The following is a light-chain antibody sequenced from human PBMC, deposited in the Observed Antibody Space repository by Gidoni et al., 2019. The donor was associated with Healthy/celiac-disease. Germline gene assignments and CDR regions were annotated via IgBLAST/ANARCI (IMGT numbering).Light chain of an antibody. CDR1: QSLLNSNGYNY. J-gene: IGKJ3*01. CDR3: MQALHTPLT. V-gene: IGKV2-28*01. Sequence: DIARTQSPLSLPVTPGVPAAIPCRSSQSLLNSNGYNYLDWYLQKPGQSPQLLIYLGSNRASGVPDRFSGSGSGTDFTLTISSVESEDVAVYYCMQALHTPLTFGPGTRVDIK. CDR2: LGS.